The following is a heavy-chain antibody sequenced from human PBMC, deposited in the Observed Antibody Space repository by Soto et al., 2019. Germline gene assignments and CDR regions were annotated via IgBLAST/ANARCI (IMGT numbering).Heavy chain of an antibody. CDR3: ARIKLVEWFFINVGVYDMDV. Sequence: EVQMVESGGDLVQPGGSLRLSCVASGFSLSDYAVNWVRQAPGKGLEWVSFISSDSRTIYYADSVEGRFTVSRDNARNSVSLQMDSLRDEDAAVYYCARIKLVEWFFINVGVYDMDVWGQGTPVTVSS. CDR2: ISSDSRTI. V-gene: IGHV3-48*02. CDR1: GFSLSDYA. J-gene: IGHJ6*02. D-gene: IGHD3-3*01.